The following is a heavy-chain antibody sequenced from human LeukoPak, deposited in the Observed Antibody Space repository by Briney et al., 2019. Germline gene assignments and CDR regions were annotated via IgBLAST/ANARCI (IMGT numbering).Heavy chain of an antibody. Sequence: PSETLSLTCTVSGDSVASGGYYWNWIRQPRGKGLEWIGNIYYSVSTNYNLPLKSRVTISVDTSENQFSLKLTSVTAADTAVYYCARGGRGRNWFDPWGQGTLVTVSS. D-gene: IGHD3-10*01. CDR3: ARGGRGRNWFDP. CDR2: IYYSVST. J-gene: IGHJ5*02. V-gene: IGHV4-61*08. CDR1: GDSVASGGYY.